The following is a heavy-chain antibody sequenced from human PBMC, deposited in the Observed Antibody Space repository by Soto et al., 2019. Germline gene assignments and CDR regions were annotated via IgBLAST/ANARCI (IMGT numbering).Heavy chain of an antibody. CDR3: ARVGRGSYYYYYGMDV. CDR1: GYTFTSYG. CDR2: ISAYNGNT. V-gene: IGHV1-18*01. J-gene: IGHJ6*02. D-gene: IGHD1-26*01. Sequence: VKVSCKASGYTFTSYGISWVRQAPGQGLEWMGWISAYNGNTNYAQKLQGRVTMTTDTSTSTAYMELRSLRSDDTAVYYCARVGRGSYYYYYGMDVWGQGTTVTVSS.